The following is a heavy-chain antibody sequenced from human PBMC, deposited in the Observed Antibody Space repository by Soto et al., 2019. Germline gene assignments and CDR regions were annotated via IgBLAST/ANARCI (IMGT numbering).Heavy chain of an antibody. CDR2: ISHSGRT. CDR3: AREEPITIFGVVKRLGYYCMDV. CDR1: GGSFSGYY. Sequence: SETLSLTCAVYGGSFSGYYWSWIRQPPGRGLEWIGKISHSGRTNYNPSLKSRVTISVDTSKNQFSLKLSSGTAAGTDVYDCAREEPITIFGVVKRLGYYCMDVWGQGTTVTVSS. V-gene: IGHV4-34*01. D-gene: IGHD3-3*01. J-gene: IGHJ6*02.